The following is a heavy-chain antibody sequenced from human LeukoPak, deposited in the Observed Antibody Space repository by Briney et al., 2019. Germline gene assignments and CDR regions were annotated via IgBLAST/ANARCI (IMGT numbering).Heavy chain of an antibody. Sequence: GGSLRLSCAASGFTFSSYGMNWVRQAPGKGLEWVSSISSSSSYIYYADSVKGRFTISRDNAKNSLYLQMNSLRAEDTAVYYCAPQYSSSSPFDYWGQGTLVTVSS. V-gene: IGHV3-21*01. CDR1: GFTFSSYG. D-gene: IGHD6-6*01. CDR2: ISSSSSYI. J-gene: IGHJ4*02. CDR3: APQYSSSSPFDY.